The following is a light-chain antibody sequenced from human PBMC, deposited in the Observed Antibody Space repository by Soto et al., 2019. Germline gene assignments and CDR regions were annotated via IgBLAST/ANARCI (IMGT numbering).Light chain of an antibody. J-gene: IGKJ1*01. CDR1: QSISSW. CDR3: QQYNSYWT. CDR2: DAS. V-gene: IGKV1-5*01. Sequence: DIQMTQSPSTLSASVGDRVTITCRASQSISSWLAWYQQKPGKAPKLLIYDASSFESGVPSRFSGSGSGTEFTLTISSLQPDDFATDYCQQYNSYWTFGQGTKVEIK.